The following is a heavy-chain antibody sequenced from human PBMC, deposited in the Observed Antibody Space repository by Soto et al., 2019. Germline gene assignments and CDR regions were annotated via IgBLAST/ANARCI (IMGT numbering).Heavy chain of an antibody. Sequence: SETLSLTCPVSGDSIRSNNSYWSWIRQPPGEGLEWIGFISYSGTTSYSPSLKSRVAISLDTSRNQFSLSLSSVTAADTAVYYCARAGSWYTYFDYWGQGTLVTVSS. CDR1: GDSIRSNNSY. V-gene: IGHV4-30-4*01. J-gene: IGHJ4*02. D-gene: IGHD6-13*01. CDR2: ISYSGTT. CDR3: ARAGSWYTYFDY.